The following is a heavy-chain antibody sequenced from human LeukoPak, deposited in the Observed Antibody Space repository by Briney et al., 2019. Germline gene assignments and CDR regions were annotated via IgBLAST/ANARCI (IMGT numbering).Heavy chain of an antibody. D-gene: IGHD3/OR15-3a*01. CDR3: ARGLDHAKTGY. CDR1: GGSISSSSYY. J-gene: IGHJ4*02. V-gene: IGHV4-39*01. CDR2: IYYSGST. Sequence: PSETLSLTCTVSGGSISSSSYYWGWIRQPPGKGLEWIGSIYYSGSTYYNPSLKSRVTISVDTSKNQFSLKLSSVTAADTAVYYCARGLDHAKTGYWGQGTQVTVSS.